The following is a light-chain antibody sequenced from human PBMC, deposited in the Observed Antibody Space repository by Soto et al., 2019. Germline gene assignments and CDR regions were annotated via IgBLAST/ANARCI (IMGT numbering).Light chain of an antibody. CDR2: GAS. CDR3: QQYGSSPET. Sequence: EMVLTQSPGTLYLSPGERATLSCRASQSVSSSYLAWYQQKPGQAPRLLIYGASSRAPGIPERFSGSGSGTDFTLTISRLETEDFAVYYCQQYGSSPETFGQGTKVEIQ. V-gene: IGKV3-20*01. CDR1: QSVSSSY. J-gene: IGKJ1*01.